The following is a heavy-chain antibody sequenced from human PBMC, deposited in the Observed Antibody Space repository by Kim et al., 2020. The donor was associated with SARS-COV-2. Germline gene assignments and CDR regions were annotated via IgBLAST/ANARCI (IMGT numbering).Heavy chain of an antibody. CDR2: INQDGSEK. V-gene: IGHV3-7*01. CDR3: AVLVASGPLYYYNAMDV. Sequence: GGSLRLSCAASGFTFRYFWMSWVRQAPGKGLEWMANINQDGSEKHYVDSVKGRFTISRDNAKKSLYLQLNSLRADDTAVYYCAVLVASGPLYYYNAMDVWGQGTTVTVSS. CDR1: GFTFRYFW. J-gene: IGHJ6*02. D-gene: IGHD6-13*01.